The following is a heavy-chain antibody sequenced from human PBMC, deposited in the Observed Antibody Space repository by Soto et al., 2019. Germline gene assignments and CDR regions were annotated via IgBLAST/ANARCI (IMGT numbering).Heavy chain of an antibody. V-gene: IGHV3-74*01. Sequence: GGSLTHSCVASEFTFSTYWMHWARHTTGEGLVWVSHTDSDGTFTTYADSVKGRFTISRDNAKSTLYLQMNSLRAEDTAVYYCAKQSGSGSYYNVGSGGHFDYWGQGT. CDR3: AKQSGSGSYYNVGSGGHFDY. CDR2: TDSDGTFT. J-gene: IGHJ4*02. D-gene: IGHD3-10*01. CDR1: EFTFSTYW.